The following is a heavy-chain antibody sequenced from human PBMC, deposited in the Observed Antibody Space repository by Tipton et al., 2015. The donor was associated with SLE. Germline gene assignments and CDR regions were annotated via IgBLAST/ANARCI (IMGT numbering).Heavy chain of an antibody. J-gene: IGHJ3*02. Sequence: AGLVKPSETLSLTCAVYGDSLSGYYWSWIRQPPGKGLEWFGEINHTGSTNYNPSLKSRVTISVDTSKKQFSLTLNSVTAADTAVYYCARSPRGAFDIWGQGTMVTVSS. CDR1: GDSLSGYY. CDR3: ARSPRGAFDI. V-gene: IGHV4-34*01. D-gene: IGHD1-14*01. CDR2: INHTGST.